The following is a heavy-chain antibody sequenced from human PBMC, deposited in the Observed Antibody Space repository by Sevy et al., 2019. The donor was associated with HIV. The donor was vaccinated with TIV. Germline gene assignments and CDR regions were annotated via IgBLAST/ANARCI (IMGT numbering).Heavy chain of an antibody. D-gene: IGHD3-3*01. CDR2: IIPIFGTA. V-gene: IGHV1-69*13. Sequence: ASVKVSCKASGGTFSSYAISWVRQAPGQGLEWMGGIIPIFGTANYAQKFQGRVTITADESTSTAYMELSILRSEDTAVYYCARVRFWSGYEDAFDIWGQGTMVTVSS. CDR1: GGTFSSYA. J-gene: IGHJ3*02. CDR3: ARVRFWSGYEDAFDI.